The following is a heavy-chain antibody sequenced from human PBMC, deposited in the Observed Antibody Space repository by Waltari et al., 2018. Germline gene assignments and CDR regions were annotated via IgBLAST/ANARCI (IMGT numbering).Heavy chain of an antibody. Sequence: QVQLVESGGGVVQPGGSLRLSCAASGFTFSSYGMHWVRQAPGKGLEWVAFIRYDGSNKYYADSVKGRFTISRDNSKNTLYLQMNSLRAEDTAVYYCAKDGGQGLNYYYYGMDVWGQGTTVTVSS. J-gene: IGHJ6*02. CDR1: GFTFSSYG. D-gene: IGHD3-16*01. V-gene: IGHV3-30*02. CDR3: AKDGGQGLNYYYYGMDV. CDR2: IRYDGSNK.